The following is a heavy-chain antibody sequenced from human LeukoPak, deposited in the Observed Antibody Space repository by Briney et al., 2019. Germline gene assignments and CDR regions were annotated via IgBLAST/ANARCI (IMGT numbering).Heavy chain of an antibody. CDR2: INPNGGST. V-gene: IGHV1-46*01. CDR1: GFSFTSYY. D-gene: IGHD2-21*01. J-gene: IGHJ5*02. CDR3: ARGVIYNWFDP. Sequence: GGSLRLSCAASGFSFTSYYFHWVRQAPGQGLEWMGIINPNGGSTNYAQKFQGRLTMTGDTSTGTVYMELSRLRSEDTAVYYCARGVIYNWFDPWGQGTLVTVSS.